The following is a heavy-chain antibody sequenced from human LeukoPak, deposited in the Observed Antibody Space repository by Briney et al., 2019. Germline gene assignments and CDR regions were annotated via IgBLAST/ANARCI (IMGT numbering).Heavy chain of an antibody. J-gene: IGHJ5*02. V-gene: IGHV1-2*02. CDR2: INPNSGGT. Sequence: ASVKVSCKASGYTFTGHYLHWVPQAPGQGLEWMGWINPNSGGTSYAQKFQGRVTMTRDVSITTAYMELSGLRSEDTAVYYCARTTGTKGFDLCGQGTLVTVSS. D-gene: IGHD1-1*01. CDR3: ARTTGTKGFDL. CDR1: GYTFTGHY.